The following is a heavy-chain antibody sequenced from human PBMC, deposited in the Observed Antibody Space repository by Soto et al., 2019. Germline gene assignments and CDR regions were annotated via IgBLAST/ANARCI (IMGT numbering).Heavy chain of an antibody. V-gene: IGHV4-59*08. D-gene: IGHD3-16*01. J-gene: IGHJ4*02. CDR1: GGSIGSHY. CDR2: ASYSGSP. CDR3: ARQWGGDY. Sequence: QVQLQESGPGLVKPSETLSLTCTVSGGSIGSHYWSWIRQPPGEGLEWIGRASYSGSPNYNPSLKSRVTXSIDTSKNQFSLKLTSVTAADTAVYYCARQWGGDYWGQGTLVTVSS.